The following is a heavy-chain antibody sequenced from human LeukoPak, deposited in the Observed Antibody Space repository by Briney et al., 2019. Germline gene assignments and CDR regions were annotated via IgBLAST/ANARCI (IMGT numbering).Heavy chain of an antibody. D-gene: IGHD6-19*01. V-gene: IGHV3-23*01. CDR1: GFTFSSYG. Sequence: GGSLRLSRAASGFTFSSYGMSWVRQAPGKRLEWVSAISGSGGSTYYADSVKGRFTISRDNSKNTLYLQMNSLRAEDTAVYYCAKPPGIAVAGTRSYYMDVWGKGTTVTISS. J-gene: IGHJ6*03. CDR3: AKPPGIAVAGTRSYYMDV. CDR2: ISGSGGST.